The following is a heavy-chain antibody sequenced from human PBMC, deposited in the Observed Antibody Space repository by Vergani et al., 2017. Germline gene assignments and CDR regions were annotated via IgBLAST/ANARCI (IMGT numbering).Heavy chain of an antibody. CDR2: FDPEDGET. J-gene: IGHJ2*01. V-gene: IGHV1-24*01. CDR1: GYTLTELS. Sequence: QVQLVQSGAEVKKPGASVKVSCKVSGYTLTELSMHWVRQAPGKGLEWMGGFDPEDGETIYAQKFQGRVTMTEDTSTDTAYMELSSLRSEDTAVYYCATAPIYVDYVGLKENWYFDLWGRGTLVTVSS. D-gene: IGHD4-17*01. CDR3: ATAPIYVDYVGLKENWYFDL.